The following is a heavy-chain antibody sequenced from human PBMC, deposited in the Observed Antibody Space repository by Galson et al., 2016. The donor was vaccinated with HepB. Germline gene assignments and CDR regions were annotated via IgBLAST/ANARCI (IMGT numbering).Heavy chain of an antibody. D-gene: IGHD2-2*01. CDR1: GFTFNYYA. Sequence: SLRLSCAASGFTFNYYALHWVRQAPGKGLEWVATTSYDETQKFYADGVRGRFTISRDNAQNTLLLQMYSLTTQDTAVYYCVRDVFATGIPSAFDYWGQGTPVTVSS. V-gene: IGHV3-30*04. CDR3: VRDVFATGIPSAFDY. CDR2: TSYDETQK. J-gene: IGHJ4*02.